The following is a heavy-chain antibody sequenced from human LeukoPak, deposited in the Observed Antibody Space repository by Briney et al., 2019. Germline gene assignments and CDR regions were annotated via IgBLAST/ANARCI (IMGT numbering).Heavy chain of an antibody. J-gene: IGHJ4*02. D-gene: IGHD3-10*01. CDR3: ARDSSMDYFDY. V-gene: IGHV1-18*04. CDR2: ISAYNGNT. Sequence: ASVKVSCKASGYTFTSYYMHWVRQAPGQGLEWMGWISAYNGNTNYAQKLQGRVTMTTDTSTSTAYMELRSLRSDDTAVYYCARDSSMDYFDYWGQGTLVTVSS. CDR1: GYTFTSYY.